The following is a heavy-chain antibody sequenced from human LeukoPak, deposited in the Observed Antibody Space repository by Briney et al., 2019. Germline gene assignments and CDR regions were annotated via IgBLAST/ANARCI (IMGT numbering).Heavy chain of an antibody. CDR3: ARVYYDSSGYYSGYWYFDL. J-gene: IGHJ2*01. CDR1: GYTFTGYY. V-gene: IGHV1-8*02. Sequence: ASVKVSCKASGYTFTGYYMHWVRQAPGQGLEWMGWINPNSGNTGYAQKFQGRVTMTRNTSISTAYMELSSLRSEDTAVYYCARVYYDSSGYYSGYWYFDLWGRGTLVTVSS. CDR2: INPNSGNT. D-gene: IGHD3-22*01.